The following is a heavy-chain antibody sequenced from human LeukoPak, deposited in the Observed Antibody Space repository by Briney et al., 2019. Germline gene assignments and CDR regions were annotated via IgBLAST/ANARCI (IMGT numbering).Heavy chain of an antibody. V-gene: IGHV1-18*01. CDR2: ISAYNGNT. D-gene: IGHD1-26*01. CDR1: GYTFTGYG. J-gene: IGHJ4*02. CDR3: ARKWELLGPRGAFDY. Sequence: GASVKVSCKASGYTFTGYGISWVRQAPGQGLEWMGWISAYNGNTNYAQKLQGRVTMTTDTSTSTAYMELRSLRSDDTAVYYCARKWELLGPRGAFDYWGQGTLVTVSS.